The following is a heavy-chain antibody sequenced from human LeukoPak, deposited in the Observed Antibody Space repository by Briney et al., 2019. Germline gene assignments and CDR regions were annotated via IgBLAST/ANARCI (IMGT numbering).Heavy chain of an antibody. CDR3: AREHHDYGDTLGAFDI. CDR2: ISSSSSYI. J-gene: IGHJ3*02. Sequence: GGSLRLSCAASGFTFSSYSMNWVRQAPGKGLEWVSSISSSSSYIYYADSVKGRFTISRDNAKNSLYLKMNSLRAEDTAVYYCAREHHDYGDTLGAFDIWGQGTMVTVSS. CDR1: GFTFSSYS. D-gene: IGHD4-17*01. V-gene: IGHV3-21*01.